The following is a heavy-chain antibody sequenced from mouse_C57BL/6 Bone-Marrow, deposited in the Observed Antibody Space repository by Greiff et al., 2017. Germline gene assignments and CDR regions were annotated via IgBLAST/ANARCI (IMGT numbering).Heavy chain of an antibody. CDR2: ILPGSGNT. V-gene: IGHV1-9*01. D-gene: IGHD1-1*01. CDR1: GYTFTGYW. J-gene: IGHJ2*02. CDR3: AKGGSYFDS. Sequence: QVQLQQPGAELMRPGASVKLSCKATGYTFTGYWIEWVKQRPGHGLEWIGEILPGSGNTNYNENFKGKATFTADTSSNTAYMQLHSLTTEDSAIYYCAKGGSYFDSWGQGTSRTVSS.